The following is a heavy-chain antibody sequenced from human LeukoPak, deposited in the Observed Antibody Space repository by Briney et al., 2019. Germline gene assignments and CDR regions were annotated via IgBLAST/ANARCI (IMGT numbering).Heavy chain of an antibody. CDR3: AKEKAVAGCFDY. D-gene: IGHD6-19*01. Sequence: QSGGSLRLSCAASGFTFSSYAMSWVRQAPGKGLEWVSAISGSGGSTYYADSVKGRFTISRDNSKNMLYLQMNSLRAEDTAVYYCAKEKAVAGCFDYWGQGTLVTVSS. CDR2: ISGSGGST. J-gene: IGHJ4*02. V-gene: IGHV3-23*01. CDR1: GFTFSSYA.